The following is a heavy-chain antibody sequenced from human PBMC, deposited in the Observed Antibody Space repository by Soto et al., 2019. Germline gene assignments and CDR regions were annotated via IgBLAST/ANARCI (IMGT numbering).Heavy chain of an antibody. D-gene: IGHD3-16*02. Sequence: QVQLVESGGGVVQPGRSLRLSCAASGFTFSSYAMHWVRQXXXXXXXXXXXXSYDGSNKYYADSVKGRFTISRDNSKNTLYLQMNSLRAEDTAVYYCARDLPYYDYVWGSYRAWGYWGQGTLVTVSS. CDR3: ARDLPYYDYVWGSYRAWGY. V-gene: IGHV3-30-3*01. CDR1: GFTFSSYA. J-gene: IGHJ4*02. CDR2: XSYDGSNK.